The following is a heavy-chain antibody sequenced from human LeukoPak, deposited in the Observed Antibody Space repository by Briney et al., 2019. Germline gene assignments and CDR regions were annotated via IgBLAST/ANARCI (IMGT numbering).Heavy chain of an antibody. CDR3: ARYPDSSSWYYFDL. D-gene: IGHD6-13*01. J-gene: IGHJ4*02. Sequence: GGSLKLSCAASELTFSRYSMNWARQAPGKGLEWASSISISSTYIYYADSVKGRFTVSRDSAKNSLYLQMNSLRAEDTAVYYCARYPDSSSWYYFDLWGQGTLVTVSS. CDR1: ELTFSRYS. CDR2: ISISSTYI. V-gene: IGHV3-21*01.